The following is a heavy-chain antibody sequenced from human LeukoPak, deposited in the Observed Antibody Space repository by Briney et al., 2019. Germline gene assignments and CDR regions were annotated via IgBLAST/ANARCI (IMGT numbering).Heavy chain of an antibody. V-gene: IGHV3-7*01. CDR1: GFTFSSYW. CDR2: IKQDGSEK. D-gene: IGHD3-3*01. J-gene: IGHJ3*02. CDR3: ARDPLPEYDFWSGYWVNDAFDI. Sequence: PGGSLRLSCAASGFTFSSYWMSWVRQAPGKGLEWVANIKQDGSEKYYVDSVKGRFTISRDNAKNSLYLQMNSPRAEDTAVYYCARDPLPEYDFWSGYWVNDAFDIWGQGTMVTVSS.